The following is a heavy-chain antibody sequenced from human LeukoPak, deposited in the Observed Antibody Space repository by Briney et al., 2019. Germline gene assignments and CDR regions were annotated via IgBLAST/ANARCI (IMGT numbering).Heavy chain of an antibody. CDR3: TRDKDWSYDY. CDR1: GFTFGDHG. D-gene: IGHD3/OR15-3a*01. Sequence: PGGSLRLSCTASGFTFGDHGMGWVRQAPEKGLEWVGFIRRKVYGGTTEYAASVRGRFSIPRDDSKSIAYLEMNSLKTEDTAVYYCTRDKDWSYDYWGQGTLVTVSS. J-gene: IGHJ4*02. CDR2: IRRKVYGGTT. V-gene: IGHV3-49*04.